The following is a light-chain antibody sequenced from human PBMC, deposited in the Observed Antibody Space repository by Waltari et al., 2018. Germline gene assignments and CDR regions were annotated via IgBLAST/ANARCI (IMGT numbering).Light chain of an antibody. J-gene: IGLJ2*01. V-gene: IGLV2-14*01. Sequence: QSALTQPASVSGSPGQAIIISCTGTGSDVGGYDYVSWYQQYPGKAPRLIIYDVYNRPSGVSNLFAGSNADNPASLTLAGLQAEDESVYYCSSYTSSGVVFGGGTKLTVL. CDR2: DVY. CDR3: SSYTSSGVV. CDR1: GSDVGGYDY.